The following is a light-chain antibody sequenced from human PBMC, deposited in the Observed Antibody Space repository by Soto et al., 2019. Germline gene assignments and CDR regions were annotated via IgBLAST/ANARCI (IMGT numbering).Light chain of an antibody. CDR3: SSFTSSMTNV. CDR1: SSDVGGYNS. J-gene: IGLJ1*01. Sequence: VLTQPASVSGSPGQSITISCTGTSSDVGGYNSVSWYQQHPGKAPKLILYDVTDRPSGVSYRFSGSKSGNTASLTISGLQAADEADYFCSSFTSSMTNVFGSGTKVTVL. CDR2: DVT. V-gene: IGLV2-14*01.